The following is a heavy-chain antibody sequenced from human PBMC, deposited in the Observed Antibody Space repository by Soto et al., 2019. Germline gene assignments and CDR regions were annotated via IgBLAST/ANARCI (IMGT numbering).Heavy chain of an antibody. D-gene: IGHD6-25*01. V-gene: IGHV4-4*02. CDR3: ARVSVRSYYMDV. CDR1: SGSISSSNW. CDR2: IYHSGST. J-gene: IGHJ6*03. Sequence: SETLSLTCAVSSGSISSSNWWSWVRQAPGKGLEWIGDIYHSGSTNYNPSLKSRLTISVDKSNYQFSLKLSSMTAADTAVYYCARVSVRSYYMDVWGNGTTVTVSS.